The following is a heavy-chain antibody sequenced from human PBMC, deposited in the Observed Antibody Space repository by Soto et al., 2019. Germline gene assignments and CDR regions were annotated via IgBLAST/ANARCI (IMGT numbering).Heavy chain of an antibody. J-gene: IGHJ6*02. CDR2: IYPGDSDT. D-gene: IGHD1-26*01. CDR3: ASTTESSNYYYYGMDV. Sequence: PGESLKISCKGSGYSFTSYWIGWVRQMPGKGLEWMGIIYPGDSDTRYSPSFQGQVTISADKSISTAYLQWSSLKASDTAMYYCASTTESSNYYYYGMDVWGQGTTVTVSS. V-gene: IGHV5-51*01. CDR1: GYSFTSYW.